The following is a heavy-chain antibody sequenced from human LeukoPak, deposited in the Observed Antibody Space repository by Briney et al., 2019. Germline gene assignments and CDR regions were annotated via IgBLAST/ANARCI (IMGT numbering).Heavy chain of an antibody. Sequence: GGSLRLSCAASGFTFSDYYMSWIRQAPGKGLEWVSYISGSSSNTKYADSVKGRFTISRDDSKNTLYLQMNSLKTEDTAVYYCTTRRTTVTTEYWGQGTLVTVSS. D-gene: IGHD4-17*01. J-gene: IGHJ4*02. V-gene: IGHV3-11*03. CDR1: GFTFSDYY. CDR3: TTRRTTVTTEY. CDR2: ISGSSSNT.